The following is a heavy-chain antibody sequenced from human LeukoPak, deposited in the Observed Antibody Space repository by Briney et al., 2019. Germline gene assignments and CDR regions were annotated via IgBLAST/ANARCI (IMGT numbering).Heavy chain of an antibody. J-gene: IGHJ4*02. V-gene: IGHV4-34*01. CDR3: ARKFYGSGSYYNR. CDR1: GGSFSGSY. CDR2: INHSGST. Sequence: SETLSITCAVYGGSFSGSYWSWIRQPPGKGLEWIGEINHSGSTNYNPSLKSRVTISVDTSKNQFSLKLSSVTAADTAVYYCARKFYGSGSYYNRWGQGTLVTVSS. D-gene: IGHD3-10*01.